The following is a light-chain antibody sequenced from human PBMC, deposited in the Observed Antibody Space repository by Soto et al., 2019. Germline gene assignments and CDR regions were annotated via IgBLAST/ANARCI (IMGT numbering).Light chain of an antibody. Sequence: DIQMTQSPSTLYASVGDRVTITCRASQSISSLLDWYQQKPGKAPKLLIYDASSLESGVPSRFSGSGSGTEFTLTISSLQPDDFATYYCQQYNSPVTFGQGTKVEIK. CDR3: QQYNSPVT. CDR2: DAS. V-gene: IGKV1-5*01. J-gene: IGKJ1*01. CDR1: QSISSL.